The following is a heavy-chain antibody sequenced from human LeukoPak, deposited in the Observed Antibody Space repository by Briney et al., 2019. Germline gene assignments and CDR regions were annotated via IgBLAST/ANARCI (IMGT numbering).Heavy chain of an antibody. CDR1: GGSISSGSYY. Sequence: SETLSLTCTVSGGSISSGSYYWSWIRQPAGKGLEWIGRIYTSGSTNYNPSLKSRVTISVDTSKNQFSLKLSSVTAADTAVYYCASVLWSSGGWGQGTLVTVSS. CDR3: ASVLWSSGG. V-gene: IGHV4-61*02. D-gene: IGHD3-10*01. CDR2: IYTSGST. J-gene: IGHJ4*02.